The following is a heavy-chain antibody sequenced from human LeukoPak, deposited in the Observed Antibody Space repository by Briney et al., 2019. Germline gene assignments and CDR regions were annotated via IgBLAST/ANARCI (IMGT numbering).Heavy chain of an antibody. CDR1: RYIFTNYW. CDR3: ARRRDLYPGSYYPFDY. D-gene: IGHD1-26*01. J-gene: IGHJ4*02. Sequence: GESLKISCKGSRYIFTNYWIGWVRQMPGKGLEWMGIIYPGDSDTRYSPSFQGQVTISSDKSISTAYLQWNSLKASDTAMYYCARRRDLYPGSYYPFDYWGQGTLVTVSS. V-gene: IGHV5-51*01. CDR2: IYPGDSDT.